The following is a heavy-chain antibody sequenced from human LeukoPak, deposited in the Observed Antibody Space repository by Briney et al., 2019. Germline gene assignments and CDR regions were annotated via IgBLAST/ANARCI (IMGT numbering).Heavy chain of an antibody. CDR1: GDSVRSYH. Sequence: SETLSLTCTVSGDSVRSYHWSWIRQPAGKGLEWIGRIYTSGSTNYNPSLKSRVTMSVDTSKNQFSLKLSSVTAADTAVYYCARVVSATRGVDLVDYWGQGTLVTVSS. CDR2: IYTSGST. CDR3: ARVVSATRGVDLVDY. D-gene: IGHD2-2*01. J-gene: IGHJ4*02. V-gene: IGHV4-4*07.